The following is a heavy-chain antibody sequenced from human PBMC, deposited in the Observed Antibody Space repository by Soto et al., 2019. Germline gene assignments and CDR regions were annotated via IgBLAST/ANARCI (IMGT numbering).Heavy chain of an antibody. CDR3: ARDSFWGGYYTDYYYGMDV. V-gene: IGHV1-2*04. CDR1: GYTFTGYY. D-gene: IGHD3-3*01. Sequence: GASVKVSCKASGYTFTGYYMHWVRQAPGQGLEWMGWINPNSGGTNYAQKFQGWVTMTRDTSISTAYMELSRLRSDDTAVYYCARDSFWGGYYTDYYYGMDVWGQGTTVTVSS. J-gene: IGHJ6*02. CDR2: INPNSGGT.